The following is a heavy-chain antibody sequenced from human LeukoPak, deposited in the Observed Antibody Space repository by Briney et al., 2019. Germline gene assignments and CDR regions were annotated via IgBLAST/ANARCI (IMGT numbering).Heavy chain of an antibody. J-gene: IGHJ4*02. D-gene: IGHD6-13*01. CDR2: IYTSGST. CDR3: ARDSAAAGSSYFDY. V-gene: IGHV4-61*02. Sequence: PSETLSLTCTVSGGSISRGSYYWSWIRQPAGKGLEWIGRIYTSGSTNYNPSLKSRVTISVDTSKNQFSLKLSSVTAADTAVYYCARDSAAAGSSYFDYWGQGTLVTVSS. CDR1: GGSISRGSYY.